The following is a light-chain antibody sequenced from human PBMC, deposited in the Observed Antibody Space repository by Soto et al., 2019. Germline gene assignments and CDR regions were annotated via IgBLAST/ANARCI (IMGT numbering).Light chain of an antibody. J-gene: IGLJ1*01. Sequence: QSVLTQPASVSGSPGQSITIPCTGTSSDVGGYNYVSWYQQHPGKAPKLMIYDVSNRPSGVSNRFSGSKSGNTASLTISGLQAEDEADYYCSSYTSGSNYVFGTGTKLTVL. CDR3: SSYTSGSNYV. CDR1: SSDVGGYNY. V-gene: IGLV2-14*01. CDR2: DVS.